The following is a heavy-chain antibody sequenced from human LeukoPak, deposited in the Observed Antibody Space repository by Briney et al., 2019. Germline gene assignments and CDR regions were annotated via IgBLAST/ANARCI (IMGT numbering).Heavy chain of an antibody. V-gene: IGHV1-69*05. Sequence: GASVKVSCKASGGTFSSYAISWVRQAPGQGLEWMGGIIPIFGTANYAQKFQGRVTMTRDMSTSTVYMELSSLRSEDTAVYYCARDIAAAGHNYFDYWGQGTLVTVSS. CDR3: ARDIAAAGHNYFDY. D-gene: IGHD6-13*01. J-gene: IGHJ4*02. CDR2: IIPIFGTA. CDR1: GGTFSSYA.